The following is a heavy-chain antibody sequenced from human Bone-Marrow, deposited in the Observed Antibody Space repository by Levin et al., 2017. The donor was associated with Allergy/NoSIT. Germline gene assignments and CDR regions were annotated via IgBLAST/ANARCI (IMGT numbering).Heavy chain of an antibody. CDR3: ARGLEYSGLP. V-gene: IGHV3-21*01. Sequence: GGSLRLSCAASGFTFSTYTMNWVRQAPGKGLDWVSSITSSSSYIYYADSVKGRFTISRDTAKNSLYLQMNSLRVEDTAVYYCARGLEYSGLPWGQGTLVTVSS. CDR1: GFTFSTYT. D-gene: IGHD5-12*01. J-gene: IGHJ5*02. CDR2: ITSSSSYI.